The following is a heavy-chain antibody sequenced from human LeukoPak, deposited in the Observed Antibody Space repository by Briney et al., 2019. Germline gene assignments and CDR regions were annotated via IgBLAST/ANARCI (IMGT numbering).Heavy chain of an antibody. Sequence: SETRSLTCSVVGASVYSGDYYWAWIRQPPGKSLEYIGSIFYTGSTYDNPSLTGRISMSVDTSKNQFSLNLASVTATDTAVYYCARRGVYGSENYFEYWGRGVLVIVSS. J-gene: IGHJ4*02. V-gene: IGHV4-39*01. D-gene: IGHD3-10*01. CDR3: ARRGVYGSENYFEY. CDR2: IFYTGST. CDR1: GASVYSGDYY.